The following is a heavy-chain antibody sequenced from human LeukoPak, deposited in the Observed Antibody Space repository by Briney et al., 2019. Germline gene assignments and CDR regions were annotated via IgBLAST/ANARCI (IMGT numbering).Heavy chain of an antibody. CDR3: AKGPKGRGVVGATTIYFDY. D-gene: IGHD1-26*01. CDR1: GFTVSSNY. Sequence: GGSLRLSCAASGFTVSSNYMSWVRQAPGKGLEWVSVIYSGGSTYYADSVKGRFTISRDNSKNTLYLQMNSLRAEDTAVYYCAKGPKGRGVVGATTIYFDYWGQGTLVTVSS. CDR2: IYSGGST. J-gene: IGHJ4*02. V-gene: IGHV3-53*01.